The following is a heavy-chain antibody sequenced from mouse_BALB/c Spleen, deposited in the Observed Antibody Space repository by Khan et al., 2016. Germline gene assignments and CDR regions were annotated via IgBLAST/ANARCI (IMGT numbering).Heavy chain of an antibody. Sequence: EVQLQESGPVLVKPSQSLSLTCTVTGYSITNGYIWHWIRQFPGNKLEWMGYIHYSGTTNYNPSLKSRISITRDTSKNQFFLQLNSVTTEDAATYFRARWNYGHFDYWGQGTTLTVSS. J-gene: IGHJ2*01. CDR2: IHYSGTT. V-gene: IGHV3-1*02. CDR3: ARWNYGHFDY. CDR1: GYSITNGYI. D-gene: IGHD1-2*01.